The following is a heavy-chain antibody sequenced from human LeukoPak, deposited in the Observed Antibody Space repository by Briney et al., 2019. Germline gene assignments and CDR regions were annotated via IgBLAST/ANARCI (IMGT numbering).Heavy chain of an antibody. D-gene: IGHD2-21*02. CDR1: GGSIRSYY. V-gene: IGHV4-34*01. CDR3: AGSYCGGDCYSERDLHNWFDP. Sequence: PSETLSLTCTVSGGSIRSYYWSWIRQPPGKGLEWIGEINHSGSTNYNPSLKSRVTISVDTSKNQFFLKLSSVTAADTAVYYCAGSYCGGDCYSERDLHNWFDPWGQGTLVTVSS. CDR2: INHSGST. J-gene: IGHJ5*02.